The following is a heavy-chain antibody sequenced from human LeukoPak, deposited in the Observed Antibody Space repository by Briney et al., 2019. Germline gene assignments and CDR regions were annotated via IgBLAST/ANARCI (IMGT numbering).Heavy chain of an antibody. Sequence: GGSLRLSCAASGFTFSTYDMQWVRQAPGKGLEWVSGIGRRGSTYYTDSVKGRFTISRANSNATLYLQMNSLRAEDTAVYYCARGESFAFANWGQGTMVTVSS. CDR2: IGRRGST. CDR3: ARGESFAFAN. D-gene: IGHD2-21*01. V-gene: IGHV3-23*01. J-gene: IGHJ3*02. CDR1: GFTFSTYD.